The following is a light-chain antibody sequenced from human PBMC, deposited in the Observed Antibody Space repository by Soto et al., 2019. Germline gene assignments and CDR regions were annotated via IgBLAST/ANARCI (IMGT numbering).Light chain of an antibody. CDR3: AAWDDNLNASYV. V-gene: IGLV1-44*01. CDR1: SSNIGSNT. Sequence: QSVLTQPPSASGTPGQRVTISCSGSSSNIGSNTVNWYQQLPGTAPKLLIYSNNQRPSGVPDRFSGSKSGTSASLAISGLQSEDDADYYCAAWDDNLNASYVFGTGTKVNVL. J-gene: IGLJ1*01. CDR2: SNN.